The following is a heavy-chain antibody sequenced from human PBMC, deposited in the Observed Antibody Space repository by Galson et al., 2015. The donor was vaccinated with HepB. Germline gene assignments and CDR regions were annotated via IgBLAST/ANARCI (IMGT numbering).Heavy chain of an antibody. CDR1: GYTFTSYA. J-gene: IGHJ6*03. V-gene: IGHV1-3*01. CDR3: ERDRNQMLPLDYYYMDV. Sequence: SVKVSCKASGYTFTSYAMHWVRQAPGQRLEWMGWINAGNGNTKYSQKFQGSVTITRDTSASTAYMELSSLRSEDTAVYYCERDRNQMLPLDYYYMDVWGRVTTVTVSS. D-gene: IGHD2-2*01. CDR2: INAGNGNT.